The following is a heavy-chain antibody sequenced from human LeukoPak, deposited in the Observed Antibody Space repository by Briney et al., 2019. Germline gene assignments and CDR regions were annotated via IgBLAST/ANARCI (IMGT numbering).Heavy chain of an antibody. CDR2: IYHSGNT. V-gene: IGHV4-4*02. CDR3: ARNDILTGYPDY. J-gene: IGHJ4*02. D-gene: IGHD3-9*01. CDR1: GASISSSNW. Sequence: PSETLSLTCAVSGASISSSNWWSWVRQPPGKGLEWIGEIYHSGNTNYNPSLKSRVTISVDKSKNQFSLKLSSVTAAGTAVYYCARNDILTGYPDYWGQGTLVTVSS.